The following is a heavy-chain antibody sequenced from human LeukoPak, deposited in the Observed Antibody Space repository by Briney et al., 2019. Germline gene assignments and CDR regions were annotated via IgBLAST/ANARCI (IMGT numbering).Heavy chain of an antibody. CDR1: GDSISSYY. J-gene: IGHJ4*02. V-gene: IGHV4-59*01. CDR3: ARDGYGTTGLDY. D-gene: IGHD5-12*01. Sequence: SETLSLTCTVSGDSISSYYWSWIRRPPGKGLEWIGYIYYGGTTNYNPSLKSRVTISVDPSKNQFSLNLNPVTAADTAVYYCARDGYGTTGLDYWGQGALVTVSS. CDR2: IYYGGTT.